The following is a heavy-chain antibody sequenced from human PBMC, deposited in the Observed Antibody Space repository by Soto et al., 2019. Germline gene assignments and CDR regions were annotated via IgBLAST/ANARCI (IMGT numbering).Heavy chain of an antibody. J-gene: IGHJ6*02. CDR2: ISGSGGST. Sequence: GGSLRLSCAASGFTFSNYAMSWVRQAPGKGLEWVSAISGSGGSTYYADSVKGRFTISRDNSKNTLYLQMNSLRAEDTAVYYCAKDSSGWYGFYYYGMDVWGQGTTVTVSS. D-gene: IGHD6-19*01. CDR3: AKDSSGWYGFYYYGMDV. CDR1: GFTFSNYA. V-gene: IGHV3-23*01.